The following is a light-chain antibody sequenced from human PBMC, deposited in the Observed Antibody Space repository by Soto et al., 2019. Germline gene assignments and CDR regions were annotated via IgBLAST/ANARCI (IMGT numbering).Light chain of an antibody. CDR3: CSFAGSSPS. V-gene: IGLV2-23*01. J-gene: IGLJ2*01. Sequence: QSALTQPASGSGFPGQSITISCTGTSSDIGNYNLVSWYQQHPGKAPKLMIYEGSKRPSGVSNRFSASKSGNAASLTISGLQAEDEADYYCCSFAGSSPSFGGGTKVTVL. CDR1: SSDIGNYNL. CDR2: EGS.